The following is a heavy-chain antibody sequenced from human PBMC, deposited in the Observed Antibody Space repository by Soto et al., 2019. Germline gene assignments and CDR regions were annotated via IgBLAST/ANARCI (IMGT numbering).Heavy chain of an antibody. Sequence: SETLSLTCTVSGGXISSGGYYWSWIRQHPGKGLEWIGYIYYSGSTYYNPSLKSRVTISVDTSKNQFSLKLSSVTAADTAVYYCAASCVGCGGFNYYGMDVWGQGTTVTVSS. D-gene: IGHD2-21*01. CDR2: IYYSGST. CDR3: AASCVGCGGFNYYGMDV. J-gene: IGHJ6*02. V-gene: IGHV4-31*03. CDR1: GGXISSGGYY.